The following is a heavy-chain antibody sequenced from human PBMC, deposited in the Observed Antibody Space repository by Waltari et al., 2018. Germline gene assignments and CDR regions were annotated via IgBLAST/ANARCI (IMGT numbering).Heavy chain of an antibody. J-gene: IGHJ4*02. CDR2: ISRGSSYI. CDR3: AREWGVMVGTAGYYFDY. D-gene: IGHD3-9*01. V-gene: IGHV3-21*01. CDR1: GFTFSSYT. Sequence: EVQLVGSGGGLVKPGGSLRLSCAASGFTFSSYTMNWVRQAPGKGLEWFSSISRGSSYIFSADSVKGRFTISRDNAKNSLYLQMNSLRVEDTAVYYCAREWGVMVGTAGYYFDYWGQGSLVTVSS.